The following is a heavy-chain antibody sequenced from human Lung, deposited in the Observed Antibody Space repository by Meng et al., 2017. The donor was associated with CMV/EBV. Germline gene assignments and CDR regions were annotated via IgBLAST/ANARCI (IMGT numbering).Heavy chain of an antibody. J-gene: IGHJ6*02. D-gene: IGHD3-22*01. CDR1: GGTFSSYA. CDR2: IIPILGIA. V-gene: IGHV1-69*10. CDR3: ARERADYYDSSGYYYVPYYYYYGMDV. Sequence: SXXVSXKASGGTFSSYAISWVRQAPGQGLEWMGGIIPILGIANYAQKFQGRVTITADKSTSTAYMELSSLRSEDTAVYYCARERADYYDSSGYYYVPYYYYYGMDVWGQGXTVT.